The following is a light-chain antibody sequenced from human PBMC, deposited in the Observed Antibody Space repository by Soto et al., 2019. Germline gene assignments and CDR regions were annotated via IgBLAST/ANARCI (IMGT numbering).Light chain of an antibody. J-gene: IGLJ1*01. CDR2: EDH. CDR3: CSYAGSNTWV. V-gene: IGLV2-23*01. CDR1: SSDVGRYSL. Sequence: QSALTQPASVSGSPGQSITISCTVTSSDVGRYSLVSWYQQHPGKAPKLMISEDHKRPSGVSNRFSGSKSGNTASLTISELQTEDEADYYCCSYAGSNTWVFGTGTKVTV.